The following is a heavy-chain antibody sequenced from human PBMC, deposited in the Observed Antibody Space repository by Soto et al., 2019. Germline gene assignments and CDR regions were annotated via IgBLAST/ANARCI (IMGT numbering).Heavy chain of an antibody. CDR3: AKDITVAGSRWGYYYYYGLDV. CDR1: GFTFSSYG. V-gene: IGHV3-30*18. J-gene: IGHJ6*02. CDR2: ISYDGSNK. Sequence: QVQLVESGGGVVQPGRSLRLSCAASGFTFSSYGMHWVRQAPGKGLEWVAVISYDGSNKYYADSVKGRLTISRDNSKNTLYLQMNRLRAEDTVVYYCAKDITVAGSRWGYYYYYGLDVWGQGTTVTVSS. D-gene: IGHD6-19*01.